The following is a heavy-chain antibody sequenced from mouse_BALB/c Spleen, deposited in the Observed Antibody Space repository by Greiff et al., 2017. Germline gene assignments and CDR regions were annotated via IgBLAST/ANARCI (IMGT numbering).Heavy chain of an antibody. CDR2: ISYDGSN. CDR3: ARDYGREGWFAY. CDR1: GYSITSGYY. J-gene: IGHJ3*01. D-gene: IGHD1-1*01. V-gene: IGHV3-6*02. Sequence: DVQLQESGPGLVKPSQSLSLTCSVTGYSITSGYYWNWIRQFPGNKLEWMGYISYDGSNNYNPSLKNRISITRDTSKNQFFLKLNSVTTEDTATYYCARDYGREGWFAYWGQGTLVTVSA.